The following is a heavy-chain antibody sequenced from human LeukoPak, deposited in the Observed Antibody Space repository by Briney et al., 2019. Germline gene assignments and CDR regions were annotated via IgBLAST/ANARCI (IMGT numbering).Heavy chain of an antibody. D-gene: IGHD3-10*01. CDR2: INHSGST. V-gene: IGHV4-34*01. Sequence: PSETLSLTCAVYGGSFSGYYWSWIRQPPGKGLEWIGEINHSGSTNYNPSLKSRVTISVDTSKNQFPLKLSSVTAADTAVYYCARGTTLLPHAFDIWGQGTMVTVSS. J-gene: IGHJ3*02. CDR1: GGSFSGYY. CDR3: ARGTTLLPHAFDI.